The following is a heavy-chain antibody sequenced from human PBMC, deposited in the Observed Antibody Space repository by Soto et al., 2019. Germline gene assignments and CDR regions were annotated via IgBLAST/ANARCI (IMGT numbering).Heavy chain of an antibody. CDR3: ARVTPGNNLYYFSGFDV. J-gene: IGHJ6*02. CDR2: ISYEGSNT. V-gene: IGHV3-30-3*01. D-gene: IGHD1-1*01. CDR1: GFTFGTYA. Sequence: QVHLVESGGGVVQPGRSLRLSCIASGFTFGTYAIHWVRQAPGKGLQWVALISYEGSNTYYADSVRGRFTISRDNSKSTIYLQMNSLRPQDAGVYYCARVTPGNNLYYFSGFDVWGQGTSVTVSS.